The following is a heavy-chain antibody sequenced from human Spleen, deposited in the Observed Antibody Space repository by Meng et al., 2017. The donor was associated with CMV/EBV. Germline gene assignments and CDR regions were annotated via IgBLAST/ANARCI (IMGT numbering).Heavy chain of an antibody. D-gene: IGHD2-2*01. CDR2: VYYSGST. CDR3: ARDNGVVPAAMVDYYYYYGMDV. V-gene: IGHV4-39*07. CDR1: GGPISRASYY. Sequence: GSLRLSCTVSGGPISRASYYWGWIRQPSGKGLEWIGSVYYSGSTYYNPSLKSRVTISVDTSKNQFSLKLSSVTAVDTAVYYCARDNGVVPAAMVDYYYYYGMDVWGQGTTVTVSS. J-gene: IGHJ6*02.